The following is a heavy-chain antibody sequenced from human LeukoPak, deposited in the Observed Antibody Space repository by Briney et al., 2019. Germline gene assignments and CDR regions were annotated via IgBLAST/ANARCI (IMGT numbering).Heavy chain of an antibody. CDR2: INHSGST. D-gene: IGHD2-15*01. CDR1: GGSFSGYY. Sequence: SETLSLTCAVYGGSFSGYYWSWIRQPPGKGREWIGEINHSGSTNYNPSLKSRVTISVDTSKNQFSLKLSSVTAADTAVYYCARELRGTGSGGRAAGWYFDYWGQGTLVTVSS. V-gene: IGHV4-34*01. CDR3: ARELRGTGSGGRAAGWYFDY. J-gene: IGHJ4*02.